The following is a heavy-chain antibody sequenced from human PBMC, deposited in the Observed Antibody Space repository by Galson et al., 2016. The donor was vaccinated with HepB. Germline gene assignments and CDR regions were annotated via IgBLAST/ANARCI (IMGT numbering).Heavy chain of an antibody. Sequence: SLRLSCAASGFTLTNYAMHWVRQAPGKGLEWVSGISWNSGSIGYADSVKGRFTISRDNAKNSLYLQMNSLRAGDTALYYCAKDSGAYYYDSSGYRRNAFDIWGQGTMVTVSS. V-gene: IGHV3-9*01. CDR3: AKDSGAYYYDSSGYRRNAFDI. CDR2: ISWNSGSI. D-gene: IGHD3-22*01. J-gene: IGHJ3*02. CDR1: GFTLTNYA.